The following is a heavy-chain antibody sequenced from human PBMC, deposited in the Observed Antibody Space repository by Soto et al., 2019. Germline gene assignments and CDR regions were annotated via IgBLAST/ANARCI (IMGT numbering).Heavy chain of an antibody. CDR1: GFNFPTSW. J-gene: IGHJ4*03. D-gene: IGHD5-18*01. Sequence: PGESLKISCQGSGFNFPTSWIGWVRQTPGKGLEWIGIIHPSDSDITYMPTFEGRVIISADNSISTAYLQWTSLQASDTAKYFCARRHGYSYGYVDFWGQGTLVTAPQ. V-gene: IGHV5-51*01. CDR2: IHPSDSDI. CDR3: ARRHGYSYGYVDF.